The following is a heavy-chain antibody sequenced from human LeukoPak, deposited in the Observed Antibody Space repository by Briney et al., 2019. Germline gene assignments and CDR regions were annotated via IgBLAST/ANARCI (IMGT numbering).Heavy chain of an antibody. J-gene: IGHJ4*02. D-gene: IGHD2-2*01. CDR3: ARGPWGYYSSTSCSFDY. Sequence: SETLSLTCTVSGDSISSYYWSWIRQPPGKGLEWIGYIYYSGSTNYNPSLKSRVTISVDTSKNQFSLRLSSVTAADTAVYYCARGPWGYYSSTSCSFDYWGQGTLVTVSS. CDR1: GDSISSYY. CDR2: IYYSGST. V-gene: IGHV4-59*01.